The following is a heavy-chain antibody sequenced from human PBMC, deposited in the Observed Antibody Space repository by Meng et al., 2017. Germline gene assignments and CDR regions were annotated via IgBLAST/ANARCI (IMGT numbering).Heavy chain of an antibody. CDR3: ATRAKGVYCGGDCYRYWYFDL. V-gene: IGHV4-4*07. CDR2: FYTSGST. CDR1: GGSISSYY. D-gene: IGHD2-21*02. Sequence: SEPLSLTCIVSGGSISSYYWSWIRQPAGKGLEWIGRFYTSGSTNYNPSLKSRVTMSVDTSKNQFSLKLSSVTAADTAVYYCATRAKGVYCGGDCYRYWYFDLWGRGTLVTVS. J-gene: IGHJ2*01.